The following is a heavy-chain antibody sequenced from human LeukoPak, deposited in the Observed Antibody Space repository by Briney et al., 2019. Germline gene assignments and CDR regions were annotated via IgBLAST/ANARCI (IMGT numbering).Heavy chain of an antibody. V-gene: IGHV3-33*01. CDR3: ARYVGGGNSGGFDF. D-gene: IGHD4-23*01. CDR2: IWYDGSNK. Sequence: GGSLRLSCAASGFTFNSYDMHWIRQAPGKGLEWVALIWYDGSNKYYADSVKGRFTISRDNSKNTRNLQMNSLRDEDTAVYYCARYVGGGNSGGFDFWGQGTLVIVSS. CDR1: GFTFNSYD. J-gene: IGHJ4*02.